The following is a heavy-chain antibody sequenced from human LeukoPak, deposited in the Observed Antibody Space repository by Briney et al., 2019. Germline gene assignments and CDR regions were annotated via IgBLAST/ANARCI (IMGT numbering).Heavy chain of an antibody. D-gene: IGHD6-13*01. J-gene: IGHJ4*02. CDR2: ISSSGSTI. Sequence: GGSLRLSCAASGFTFSDYYMTWIRQAPGKGLEWVSYISSSGSTIYYADSVKGRFTISRDNAKNSLYLQMNSLRAEDTAVYYCARDFVGVIIAADYWGQGTLVTVSS. V-gene: IGHV3-11*01. CDR1: GFTFSDYY. CDR3: ARDFVGVIIAADY.